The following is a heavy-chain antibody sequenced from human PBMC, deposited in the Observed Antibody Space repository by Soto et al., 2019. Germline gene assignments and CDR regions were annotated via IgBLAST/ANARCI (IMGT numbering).Heavy chain of an antibody. Sequence: DVQLVESGGGLMQPGESLKLSCAASGLTVSGKKYVAWVRQAPGKGLEWVSTLYDVDGSFYADSVKGRFTTSSDSSKTTVYLQMNGLRPDDTAVYYCATWHEREHAYDVWGQGTTVTVSS. CDR1: GLTVSGKKY. D-gene: IGHD1-1*01. CDR2: LYDVDGS. V-gene: IGHV3-53*01. J-gene: IGHJ3*01. CDR3: ATWHEREHAYDV.